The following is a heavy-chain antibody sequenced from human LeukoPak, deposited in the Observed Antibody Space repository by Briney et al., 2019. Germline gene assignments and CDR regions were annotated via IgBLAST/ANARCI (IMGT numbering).Heavy chain of an antibody. CDR1: GFTFSSYL. Sequence: GGSLRLSCAASGFTFSSYLMSWVRQAPGKGLEWVANIKQDESDKYYVDSVKGRFTISRDNAKNSLYLQMNSLRAEDTAVYYCARRSGSYYGLNYWGQGTLVTVSS. CDR3: ARRSGSYYGLNY. J-gene: IGHJ4*02. CDR2: IKQDESDK. D-gene: IGHD1-26*01. V-gene: IGHV3-7*01.